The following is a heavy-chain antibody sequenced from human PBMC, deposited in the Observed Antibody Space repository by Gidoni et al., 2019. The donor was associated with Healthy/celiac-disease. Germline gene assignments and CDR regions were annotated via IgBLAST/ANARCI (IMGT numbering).Heavy chain of an antibody. D-gene: IGHD3-22*01. V-gene: IGHV1-69*06. Sequence: QVQLVQSGAEVKKPGSSVKVSCKASGGTFSSYAISWVRQAPGQGLEWMGGIIPSFGTANYEQKCQGRVTMTADKSTSTAYMELSSLRSEDTAVYYCARAGSGYYYEDYYYYGMDVWGQGTTVTVSS. CDR2: IIPSFGTA. CDR3: ARAGSGYYYEDYYYYGMDV. CDR1: GGTFSSYA. J-gene: IGHJ6*02.